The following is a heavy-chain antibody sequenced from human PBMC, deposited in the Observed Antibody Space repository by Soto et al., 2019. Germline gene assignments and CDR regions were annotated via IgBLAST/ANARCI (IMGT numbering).Heavy chain of an antibody. J-gene: IGHJ6*02. D-gene: IGHD3-10*01. V-gene: IGHV4-34*01. Sequence: QVQLQQWGAGLLKPSETLSLTCAVYGGSFSGYYWSWIRQPPGKGLEWIGEINHSGSTNYNPSLRSRVTISVDTSKNQFSLKLSSVTAADTAVYYCARGVGNYYGSGSYSDYYYGMDVWGQGTTVTVSS. CDR2: INHSGST. CDR3: ARGVGNYYGSGSYSDYYYGMDV. CDR1: GGSFSGYY.